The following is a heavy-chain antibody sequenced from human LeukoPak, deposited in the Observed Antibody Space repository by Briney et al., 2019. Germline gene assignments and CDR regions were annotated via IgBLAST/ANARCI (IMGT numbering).Heavy chain of an antibody. CDR2: IHTSGST. V-gene: IGHV4-4*07. Sequence: SETLSLTCTVSGGSISTYYWSWIRQPAGKGLEWIGRIHTSGSTLYDPSLKSRVTISVDTSKHQFSLKLSSVTAADTAVYYCARHTGLGITPSRYWYFDLWGRGTLVTVSS. CDR1: GGSISTYY. CDR3: ARHTGLGITPSRYWYFDL. J-gene: IGHJ2*01. D-gene: IGHD7-27*01.